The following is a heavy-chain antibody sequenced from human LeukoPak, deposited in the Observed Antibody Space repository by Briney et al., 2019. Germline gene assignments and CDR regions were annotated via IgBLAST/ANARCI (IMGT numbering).Heavy chain of an antibody. CDR3: AKDPQVGCYDILTGYSPYYYYGMDV. D-gene: IGHD3-9*01. Sequence: GRSLRLSCAASGFTFSSYGMHWVRQAPGKGLEWVAVISYDGSNKYYADSVKGRFTISRDNSKNTLYLQMNSLRAEDTAVYYCAKDPQVGCYDILTGYSPYYYYGMDVWGQGTTVTVSS. J-gene: IGHJ6*02. V-gene: IGHV3-30*18. CDR2: ISYDGSNK. CDR1: GFTFSSYG.